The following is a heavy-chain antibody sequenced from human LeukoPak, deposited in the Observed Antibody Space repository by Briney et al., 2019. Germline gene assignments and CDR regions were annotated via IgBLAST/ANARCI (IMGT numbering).Heavy chain of an antibody. Sequence: ASVKVSCKASGYTFTGYYMHWVRQAPGQGLEWMGWINPNSGGTNYAQKFRGRVTMTRDTSISTAYMELSRLRSDDTAVYYCARVMAAGTFSPYYYYYMDVWGKGTTVTVSS. CDR2: INPNSGGT. V-gene: IGHV1-2*02. D-gene: IGHD6-19*01. CDR1: GYTFTGYY. CDR3: ARVMAAGTFSPYYYYYMDV. J-gene: IGHJ6*03.